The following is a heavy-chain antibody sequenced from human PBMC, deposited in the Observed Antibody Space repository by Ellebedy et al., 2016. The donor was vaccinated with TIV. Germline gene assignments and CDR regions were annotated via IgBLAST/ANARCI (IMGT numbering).Heavy chain of an antibody. CDR3: ARGDSSSSYSNDAFDI. D-gene: IGHD3-22*01. CDR1: GYTFTGYY. Sequence: AASVKVSCKASGYTFTGYYTHWVRQAPGQGLEWMGWINPNSGGTNYAQKFQGWVTMTRDTSISTAYMELSRLRSDDTAVYYCARGDSSSSYSNDAFDIWGQGTTVTVSS. V-gene: IGHV1-2*04. J-gene: IGHJ3*02. CDR2: INPNSGGT.